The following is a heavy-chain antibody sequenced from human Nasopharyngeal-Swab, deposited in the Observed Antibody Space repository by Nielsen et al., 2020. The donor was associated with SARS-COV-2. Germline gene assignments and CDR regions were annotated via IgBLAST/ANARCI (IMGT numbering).Heavy chain of an antibody. CDR2: IYSGGSST. CDR1: GFTFSSYA. Sequence: GESLKISCAASGFTFSSYAMSWVRQAPGKGLEWVSVIYSGGSSTYYADSVKGRFTISRDNSKSTLYLQMNSLRAEDTAVYYCAKDREYYDFWSGYSPLPIFDYWGQGTLVTVSS. CDR3: AKDREYYDFWSGYSPLPIFDY. J-gene: IGHJ4*02. V-gene: IGHV3-23*03. D-gene: IGHD3-3*01.